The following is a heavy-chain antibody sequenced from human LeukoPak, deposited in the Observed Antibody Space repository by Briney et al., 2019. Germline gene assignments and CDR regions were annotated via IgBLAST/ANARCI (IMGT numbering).Heavy chain of an antibody. CDR2: IKQDGSEK. V-gene: IGHV3-7*01. D-gene: IGHD3-10*01. CDR1: GFTFSSYW. Sequence: GGSLRLSCAASGFTFSSYWMSWVRQAPGKGLEWVANIKQDGSEKYYVDSVKGRFTISRDNAKNSLYLQMNSLRAEDTAVYYCARGLVGRWFGELPWAFDIWGQGTMVTVSS. CDR3: ARGLVGRWFGELPWAFDI. J-gene: IGHJ3*02.